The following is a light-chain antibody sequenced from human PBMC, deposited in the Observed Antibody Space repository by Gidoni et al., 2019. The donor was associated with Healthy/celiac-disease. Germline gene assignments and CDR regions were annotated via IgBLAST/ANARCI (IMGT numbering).Light chain of an antibody. Sequence: YELTQPPSVSVSPGQTASITCSGDKLGDKYACWYQKKPGPAPVLVIYQDSKRPSGIPERFSGSNSGNTATLTISGTQAMDEADYYCQAWDSSTVVFGGGTKLTVL. CDR3: QAWDSSTVV. CDR1: KLGDKY. V-gene: IGLV3-1*01. CDR2: QDS. J-gene: IGLJ2*01.